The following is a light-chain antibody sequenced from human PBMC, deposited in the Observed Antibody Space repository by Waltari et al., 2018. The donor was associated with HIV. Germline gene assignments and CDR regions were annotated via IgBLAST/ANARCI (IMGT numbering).Light chain of an antibody. V-gene: IGLV2-11*01. J-gene: IGLJ3*02. Sequence: QSALTQPRSVSGSPGQSVTISCTGTSSDVGGYDSLSWYLQHPGKVPKLIIYEVIKRPSGVPDRFSGSKSGNTASLTISGLQTEDEADYFCCSYAGTYTYVLFGGGTKLTVL. CDR2: EVI. CDR3: CSYAGTYTYVL. CDR1: SSDVGGYDS.